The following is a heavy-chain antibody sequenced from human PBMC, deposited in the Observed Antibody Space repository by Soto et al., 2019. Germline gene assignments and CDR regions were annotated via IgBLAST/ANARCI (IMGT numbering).Heavy chain of an antibody. J-gene: IGHJ6*02. Sequence: SETLSLTCAVYGGSFSGYYWSWIRQAPGKGQEWIGEINHSGSTNYNPSLKSRVTISVDTSKNQFYLQLSSVTAADTAVYYCARISRRYSRQNYSAMDFWGQGTPVTVSS. V-gene: IGHV4-34*01. CDR1: GGSFSGYY. D-gene: IGHD6-13*01. CDR3: ARISRRYSRQNYSAMDF. CDR2: INHSGST.